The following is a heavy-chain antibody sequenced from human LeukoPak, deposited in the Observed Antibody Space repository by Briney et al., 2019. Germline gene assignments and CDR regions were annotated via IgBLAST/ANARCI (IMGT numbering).Heavy chain of an antibody. J-gene: IGHJ4*02. D-gene: IGHD4-17*01. CDR3: ARDRYGDYVKDF. V-gene: IGHV3-23*01. CDR2: ISGSGGST. Sequence: GGSPRLSCAASGFTFSSYAMSWVRQGPGKGLEWVSAISGSGGSTYYADSVKGRFTISRDNANSSLYLQMNSLRAEDTAIYYCARDRYGDYVKDFWGQGTLVTVSS. CDR1: GFTFSSYA.